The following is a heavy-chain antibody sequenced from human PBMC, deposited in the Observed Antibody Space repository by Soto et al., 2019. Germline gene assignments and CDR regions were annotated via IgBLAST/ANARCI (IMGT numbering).Heavy chain of an antibody. CDR1: GGSISSGDYY. D-gene: IGHD4-17*01. V-gene: IGHV4-30-4*01. J-gene: IGHJ4*02. CDR3: ARDGGGDRTFDH. CDR2: ISYSGST. Sequence: QVQLQESGPGLVKPSQTLSLTCTVSGGSISSGDYYWSWIRQPPGKGLEWIGYISYSGSTYYNPSLRSRLTMSVDTSKNQFSLKLSSVTAADTAVYYCARDGGGDRTFDHWGQGTLVTVSS.